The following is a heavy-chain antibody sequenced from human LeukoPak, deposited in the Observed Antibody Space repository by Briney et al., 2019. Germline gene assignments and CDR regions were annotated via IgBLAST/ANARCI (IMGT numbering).Heavy chain of an antibody. CDR3: ARGKRIAGGSYENWFDP. V-gene: IGHV1-3*01. CDR1: GYTLTSYA. J-gene: IGHJ5*02. CDR2: INAGNGNT. Sequence: GASVKVSCKASGYTLTSYAMHWVRQAPGQRLEWTGSINAGNGNTKYSQKFQGRVTITRDTSASTAYMELSSLRSDDTAVYYCARGKRIAGGSYENWFDPWGQGTLVTVSS. D-gene: IGHD1-26*01.